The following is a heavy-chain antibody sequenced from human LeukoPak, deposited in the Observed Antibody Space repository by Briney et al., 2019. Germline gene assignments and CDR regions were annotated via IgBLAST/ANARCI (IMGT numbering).Heavy chain of an antibody. V-gene: IGHV3-23*01. Sequence: GGSLRLSCAASGFTFSNYPMTWVRQAPGKGLEWVSAMSGSGVSIKYADSVKGRFTMSRDNSKNTLYLRMNSLRAEDTAVYYCAKDWRADYWGQGTLVTVSS. CDR1: GFTFSNYP. CDR2: MSGSGVSI. J-gene: IGHJ4*02. CDR3: AKDWRADY.